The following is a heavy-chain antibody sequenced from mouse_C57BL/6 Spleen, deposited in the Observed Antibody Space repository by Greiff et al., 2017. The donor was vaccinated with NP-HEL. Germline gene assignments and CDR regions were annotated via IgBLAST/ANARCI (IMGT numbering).Heavy chain of an antibody. CDR3: TRGGWDEYYAMDY. V-gene: IGHV6-6*01. J-gene: IGHJ4*01. CDR1: GFTFSDAW. D-gene: IGHD4-1*01. Sequence: EVKLVESGGGLVQPGGSMKLSCAASGFTFSDAWMDWVRQSPEKGLEWVAEIRNKANNHATYYAESVKGRFTISRDDSKSSVYLQMNSLRAEDTGIYYCTRGGWDEYYAMDYWGQGTSVTVSS. CDR2: IRNKANNHAT.